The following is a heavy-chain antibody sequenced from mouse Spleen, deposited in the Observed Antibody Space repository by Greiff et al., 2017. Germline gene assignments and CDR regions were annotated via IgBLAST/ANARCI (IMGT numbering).Heavy chain of an antibody. CDR1: GFTFSDYY. CDR2: ISNGGGST. J-gene: IGHJ3*01. D-gene: IGHD1-1*01. CDR3: ARHYYGSSPFAY. V-gene: IGHV5-12*01. Sequence: DVMLVESGGGLVQPGGSLKLSCAASGFTFSDYYMYWVRQTPEKRLEWVAYISNGGGSTYYPDTVKGRFTISRDNAKNTLYLQMSRLKSEDTAMYYCARHYYGSSPFAYWGQGTLVTVSA.